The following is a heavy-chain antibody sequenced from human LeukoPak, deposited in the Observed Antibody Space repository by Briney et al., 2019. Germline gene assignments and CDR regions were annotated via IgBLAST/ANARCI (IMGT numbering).Heavy chain of an antibody. CDR2: IKPDGNEK. CDR1: GFTFNNHW. Sequence: GGCLRLSCAASGFTFNNHWMTWVRQAPGKGLEWVANIKPDGNEKYYVDSVKGRFAISRDNAKNSLYLQMNSLRAEDTAVYYCAAGEDHDYWGQGTLVTVSS. CDR3: AAGEDHDY. D-gene: IGHD4-17*01. J-gene: IGHJ4*02. V-gene: IGHV3-7*01.